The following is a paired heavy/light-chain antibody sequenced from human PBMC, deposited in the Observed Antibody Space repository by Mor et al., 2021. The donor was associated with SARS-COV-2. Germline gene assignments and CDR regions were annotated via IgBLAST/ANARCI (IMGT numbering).Heavy chain of an antibody. CDR3: ARGWWQQLIPYYGMDV. V-gene: IGHV3-30*01. Sequence: QVQLVESGGGVVQPGRSLRLSCAASGFTFSSYAMHWVRQAPGKGLEWVAVISYDGSNKYYADSVKGRFTISRDNSKNTLYLQMNSLRAEDTAVYYCARGWWQQLIPYYGMDVWGQGTTVTVSS. J-gene: IGHJ6*02. D-gene: IGHD2-15*01. CDR2: ISYDGSNK. CDR1: GFTFSSYA.
Light chain of an antibody. CDR1: QSLLHSDGKTY. CDR2: EVS. J-gene: IGKJ4*01. V-gene: IGKV2D-29*01. Sequence: DIVMTQTPLSLSVTPGQPASISCKSSQSLLHSDGKTYLYWYLQKPGQPPQLLIYEVSNRFSGVPDRFSGSGSGTDFTLKISRVEAEDVGVYYCMQSIQLLLTFGGGTKVEIK. CDR3: MQSIQLLLT.